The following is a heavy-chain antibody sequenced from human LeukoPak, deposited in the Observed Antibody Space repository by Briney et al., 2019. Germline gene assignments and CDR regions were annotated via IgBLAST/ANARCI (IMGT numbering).Heavy chain of an antibody. J-gene: IGHJ4*02. D-gene: IGHD6-19*01. CDR3: ARDGSIAVAGSPTDY. CDR1: GFTFKDYA. Sequence: GGSLRLSCAASGFTFKDYAMSWVRRPPGKGLEWISTISGNGGSTYYAASVKGRFTISRGNSKNTLYLQMNSLRAEDAAIYYCARDGSIAVAGSPTDYWGQGTLVTVSS. V-gene: IGHV3-23*01. CDR2: ISGNGGST.